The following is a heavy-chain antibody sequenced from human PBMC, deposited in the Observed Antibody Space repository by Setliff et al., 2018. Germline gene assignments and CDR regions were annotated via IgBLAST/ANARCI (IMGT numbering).Heavy chain of an antibody. J-gene: IGHJ4*02. CDR1: GDTFSTYA. D-gene: IGHD2-15*01. V-gene: IGHV1-69*06. CDR2: IIPLLETA. Sequence: GASVKVSCKASGDTFSTYALSWVRQAPGQGLEWMGGIIPLLETAKYAQKFQGRVTITADKSTNTGYMELSSLRAEDTAVYYCARFACSGGSCYLSSSDYWGQGTLVTGS. CDR3: ARFACSGGSCYLSSSDY.